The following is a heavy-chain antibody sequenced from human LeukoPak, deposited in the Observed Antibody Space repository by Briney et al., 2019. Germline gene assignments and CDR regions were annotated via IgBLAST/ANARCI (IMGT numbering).Heavy chain of an antibody. CDR3: AGGNDDILTGFYSDY. CDR1: GYTFTGYY. V-gene: IGHV1-2*02. Sequence: ASVKVSCKASGYTFTGYYMHWVRQAPGQGLEWMGWINPNSGGTNYAQKFQGRVTMTRDTSISTAYMELSRLRSDDTAVYYRAGGNDDILTGFYSDYWGQGTLVTVSS. CDR2: INPNSGGT. J-gene: IGHJ4*02. D-gene: IGHD3-9*01.